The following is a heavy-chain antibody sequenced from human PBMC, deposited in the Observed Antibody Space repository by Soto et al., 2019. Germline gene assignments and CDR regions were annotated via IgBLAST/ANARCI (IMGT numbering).Heavy chain of an antibody. CDR1: GGSISSGNYY. V-gene: IGHV4-30-4*01. D-gene: IGHD5-18*01. CDR2: ISYSGST. J-gene: IGHJ4*02. CDR3: ATMGTPATGLYYFDY. Sequence: SETLSLTCTVSGGSISSGNYYWRWIRQPPGKGLEWIGFISYSGSTYYSLSLKSRVTISVDTSKNQFSLNLSFVTAADTAVYYCATMGTPATGLYYFDYWGQGTLVTVSS.